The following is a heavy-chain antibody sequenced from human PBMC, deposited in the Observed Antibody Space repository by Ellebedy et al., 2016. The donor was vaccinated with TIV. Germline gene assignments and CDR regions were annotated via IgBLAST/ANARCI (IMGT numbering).Heavy chain of an antibody. D-gene: IGHD4-17*01. CDR3: ARDGGDSNYFDY. CDR2: IWYDGSNK. J-gene: IGHJ4*02. V-gene: IGHV3-33*01. Sequence: GESLKISCAASGFTFSSYGMHWVRQAPGKGLEWVAVIWYDGSNKYYADSVKGRFTISRDNSKNTLYLQMNSLRAEDTAVYYCARDGGDSNYFDYWGQGTLVTVSS. CDR1: GFTFSSYG.